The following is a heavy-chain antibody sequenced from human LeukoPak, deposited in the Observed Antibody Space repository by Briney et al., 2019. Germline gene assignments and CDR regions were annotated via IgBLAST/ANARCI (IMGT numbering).Heavy chain of an antibody. CDR1: GGTFSSYA. V-gene: IGHV1-69*13. CDR3: ARDSYTMVRGVIPYYGMDV. D-gene: IGHD3-10*01. J-gene: IGHJ6*04. Sequence: ASVKVSCKASGGTFSSYAISWVRQAPGQGLEWMGGIIPIFGTANYAQKFQGRVTITADESTSTAYMELSSLRSGDTAVYYCARDSYTMVRGVIPYYGMDVWGKGTTVTVSS. CDR2: IIPIFGTA.